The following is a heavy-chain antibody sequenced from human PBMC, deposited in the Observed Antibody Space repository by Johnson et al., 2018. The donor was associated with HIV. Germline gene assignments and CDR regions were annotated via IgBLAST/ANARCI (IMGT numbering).Heavy chain of an antibody. CDR1: GFTVSSNY. V-gene: IGHV3-66*01. J-gene: IGHJ3*02. Sequence: VQLVESGGGLVQPGGSLRLSCAASGFTVSSNYMSWVRQAPGKGLEWVSVIYSGGSTYYADPVKGRFTIPRDNSKNTLYLQMNSLRAEDTAVYYCARSQIDAFDIWGQGTMVTVSS. CDR2: IYSGGST. CDR3: ARSQIDAFDI.